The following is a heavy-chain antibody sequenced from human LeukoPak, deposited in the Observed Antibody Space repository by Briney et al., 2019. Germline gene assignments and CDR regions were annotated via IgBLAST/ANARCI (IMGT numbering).Heavy chain of an antibody. CDR3: ARDLPTDRYGFDY. V-gene: IGHV1-2*06. CDR2: INPNSGGT. J-gene: IGHJ4*02. Sequence: ASVKVSCKASGYTFTGYYMHWVRQAPGQGLEWMGRINPNSGGTSYAQKFQGRVTMTRDTSISTAYVELSRLRSDDTAVYYCARDLPTDRYGFDYCGQGALVTVSS. CDR1: GYTFTGYY. D-gene: IGHD3-9*01.